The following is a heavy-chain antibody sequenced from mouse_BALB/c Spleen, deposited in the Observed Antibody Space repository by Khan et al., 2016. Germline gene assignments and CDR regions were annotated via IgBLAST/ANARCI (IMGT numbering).Heavy chain of an antibody. V-gene: IGHV3-2*02. J-gene: IGHJ2*01. Sequence: EVQLQESGPGLVKPSQSLSLTCTVAGYSITSGYGWNWIRQFPGNKLEWMGYISYSGSTKYNPSLKSRISITRDTSKNQFFLQLNSVTTEDTTTYYCAITARIKYWCQGTTLTVSS. D-gene: IGHD1-2*01. CDR2: ISYSGST. CDR1: GYSITSGYG. CDR3: AITARIKY.